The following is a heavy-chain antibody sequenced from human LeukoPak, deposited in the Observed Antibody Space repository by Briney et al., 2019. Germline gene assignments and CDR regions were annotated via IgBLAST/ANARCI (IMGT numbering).Heavy chain of an antibody. CDR3: ARTYSSSWYGWPPNKYYYYYYMDV. Sequence: SETLSLTCTVSGGSISSHYWSWIRQPPGKGLEWIGYIYYSGSTNYNPSLKSRVTISVDTSKNQFSLKLSSVTAADTAVYYCARTYSSSWYGWPPNKYYYYYYMDVWGKGTTVTVSS. D-gene: IGHD6-13*01. CDR1: GGSISSHY. J-gene: IGHJ6*03. V-gene: IGHV4-59*11. CDR2: IYYSGST.